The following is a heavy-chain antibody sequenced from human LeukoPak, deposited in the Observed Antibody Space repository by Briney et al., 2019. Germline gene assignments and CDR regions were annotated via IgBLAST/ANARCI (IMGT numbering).Heavy chain of an antibody. CDR2: MRPNSDNT. CDR3: ARGSQRGGNSD. CDR1: GYTFSNYD. D-gene: IGHD4-23*01. J-gene: IGHJ4*02. Sequence: AASVKVSCKASGYTFSNYDINWVRQATGQGLEWMGWMRPNSDNTGYAQKFQGRLTMSTNTSINTAYMELNSLTSEDTAVYYCARGSQRGGNSDWGQGTLVTVSS. V-gene: IGHV1-8*02.